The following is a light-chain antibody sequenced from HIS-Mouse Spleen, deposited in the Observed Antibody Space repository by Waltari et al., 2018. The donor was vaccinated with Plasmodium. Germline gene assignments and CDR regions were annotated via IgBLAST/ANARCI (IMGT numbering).Light chain of an antibody. J-gene: IGKJ2*01. CDR3: QQYYSTPPYT. V-gene: IGKV4-1*01. Sequence: DIVMTQSPDSLAVSLGESATINCKSRQTVLYSSNNKNYLAWYQQKPGQPPKLLIYWASTRESGVPDRFSGSGSGTDFTLTISSLQAEDVAVYYCQQYYSTPPYTFGQGTKLEIK. CDR1: QTVLYSSNNKNY. CDR2: WAS.